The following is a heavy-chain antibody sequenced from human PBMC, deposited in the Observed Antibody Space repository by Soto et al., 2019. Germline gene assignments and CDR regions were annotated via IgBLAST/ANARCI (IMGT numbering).Heavy chain of an antibody. CDR3: VRESPQIVDDYSNCFDY. J-gene: IGHJ4*02. D-gene: IGHD4-4*01. Sequence: GGSLRLSCAASGFTFSSYSMNWVRQAPGKGLEWVSYISSSSSTIYYADSVKGRFTISRDNAKNSLYLQMNSLRDEDTAVYYCVRESPQIVDDYSNCFDYWGQGTLVTVSS. CDR2: ISSSSSTI. V-gene: IGHV3-48*02. CDR1: GFTFSSYS.